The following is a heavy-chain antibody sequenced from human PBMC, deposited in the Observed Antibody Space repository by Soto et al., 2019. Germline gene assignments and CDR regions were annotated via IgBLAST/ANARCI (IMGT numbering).Heavy chain of an antibody. CDR2: INPSGGS. CDR1: GYTFTSYY. CDR3: ARERIPPKGATGYWYFDL. J-gene: IGHJ2*01. Sequence: QVQLVQSGDEVKKPGASVKVSCKASGYTFTSYYMHWVRQAPGQGLEWMGIINPSGGSSYAQKFQGRVTMTRDTSTSTVYMELSSVTSEDTAVYYCARERIPPKGATGYWYFDLWGRGTLVTVSS. D-gene: IGHD1-1*01. V-gene: IGHV1-46*03.